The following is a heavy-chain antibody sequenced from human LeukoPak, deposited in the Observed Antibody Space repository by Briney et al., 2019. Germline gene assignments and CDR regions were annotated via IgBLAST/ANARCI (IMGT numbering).Heavy chain of an antibody. D-gene: IGHD1-26*01. CDR3: ARGERELQH. V-gene: IGHV3-30*02. CDR1: EFTFSSYG. J-gene: IGHJ1*01. CDR2: IRYDGSDR. Sequence: PGGSLRLSCVASEFTFSSYGMHWVRQAPGKGLEWVAYIRYDGSDRYYADSVKGRFTISRDNSKNTLYLQMNSLRAEDTAVYYCARGERELQHWGQGTLVTVSS.